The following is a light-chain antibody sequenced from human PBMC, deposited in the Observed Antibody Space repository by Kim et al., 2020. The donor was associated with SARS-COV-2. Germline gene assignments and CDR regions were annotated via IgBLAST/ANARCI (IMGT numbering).Light chain of an antibody. CDR1: QDINIY. CDR3: QQYDNDPRPSLT. J-gene: IGKJ4*01. CDR2: DAS. Sequence: DIQMTQSPSSLSASVGDRVTITCQASQDINIYLNWYQQKPGKAPKLLIYDASHLQTGVPSRFSGGGSGTDFSFTISSLQPEDVATYYCQQYDNDPRPSLTFGGGTKLEIK. V-gene: IGKV1-33*01.